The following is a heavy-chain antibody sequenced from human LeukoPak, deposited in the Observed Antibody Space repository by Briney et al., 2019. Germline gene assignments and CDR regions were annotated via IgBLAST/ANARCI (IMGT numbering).Heavy chain of an antibody. Sequence: GGSLRLSCAASGFTFSNAWMSWVRQAPGKGLEWVGRIKSKTDGGTTDYAAPVKGRFTISRDDSKNTLYLQMNSLKTEDTAVYYCTTLLWFGELRRFDPWGQGTLVTVSS. CDR1: GFTFSNAW. V-gene: IGHV3-15*01. D-gene: IGHD3-10*01. CDR3: TTLLWFGELRRFDP. CDR2: IKSKTDGGTT. J-gene: IGHJ5*02.